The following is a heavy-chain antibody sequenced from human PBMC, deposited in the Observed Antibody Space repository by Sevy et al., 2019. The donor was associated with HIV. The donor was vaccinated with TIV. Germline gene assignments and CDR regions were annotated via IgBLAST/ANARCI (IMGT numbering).Heavy chain of an antibody. CDR3: AKGVYSGYDVVGAFDI. J-gene: IGHJ3*02. Sequence: GGSLRLSCAASGFTFSSYGMHWVRQAPGKGLEWVAVISYDGSNKYYADSVKGRFTISRDNSKNTLYLQMNSLRAEDTAVYYCAKGVYSGYDVVGAFDIWGLGTMVTVSS. CDR1: GFTFSSYG. D-gene: IGHD5-12*01. V-gene: IGHV3-30*18. CDR2: ISYDGSNK.